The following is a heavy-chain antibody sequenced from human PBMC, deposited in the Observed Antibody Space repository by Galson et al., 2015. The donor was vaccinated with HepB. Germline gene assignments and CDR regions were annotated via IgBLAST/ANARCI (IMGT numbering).Heavy chain of an antibody. CDR3: ARGRGYIAAAGTVSL. CDR2: INAGNGNT. J-gene: IGHJ3*01. CDR1: GYTFTSYA. Sequence: SVKVSCKASGYTFTSYAMHWVRQAPGQRLEWMGWINAGNGNTKYSQKFQGRVTITSDTSASTAYMELSSLISEDTAVYYCARGRGYIAAAGTVSLWGQGTMVTVSS. V-gene: IGHV1-3*01. D-gene: IGHD6-13*01.